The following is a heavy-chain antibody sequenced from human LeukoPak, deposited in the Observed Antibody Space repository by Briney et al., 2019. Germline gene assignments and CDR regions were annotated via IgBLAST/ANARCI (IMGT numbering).Heavy chain of an antibody. D-gene: IGHD3-3*01. CDR3: ARDLDFWSGYYVD. J-gene: IGHJ4*02. Sequence: SGGSLRLSCAVSGFTFSNYSMNWVRQAPGKGLEWVSSISRISSYIYYADSVKGRFTISRDNAKNSLYLQMNSLRAEDTAVYYRARDLDFWSGYYVDWGQGTLVTVSS. V-gene: IGHV3-21*01. CDR1: GFTFSNYS. CDR2: ISRISSYI.